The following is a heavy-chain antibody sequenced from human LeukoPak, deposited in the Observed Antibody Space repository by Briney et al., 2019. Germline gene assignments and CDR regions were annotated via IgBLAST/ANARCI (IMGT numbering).Heavy chain of an antibody. CDR1: GGTFSSYA. V-gene: IGHV1-69*13. D-gene: IGHD2-2*01. J-gene: IGHJ6*03. CDR3: ARVSYCTSTSCYGSMDV. CDR2: IIPIFGTA. Sequence: SVKVSCKASGGTFSSYAISWVRQAPGQGLEWMGGIIPIFGTANCAQKFQGRVTITADESTSTAYMELSGLRSEDTAVYYCARVSYCTSTSCYGSMDVWGKGTTVTISS.